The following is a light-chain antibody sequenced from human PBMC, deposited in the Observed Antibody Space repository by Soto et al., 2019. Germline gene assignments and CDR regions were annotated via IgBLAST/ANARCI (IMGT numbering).Light chain of an antibody. CDR1: QSVSSSY. CDR2: GAS. J-gene: IGKJ4*01. V-gene: IGKV3-20*01. CDR3: QQYGSSPSLT. Sequence: EIVLTQSPGTLSLSPGERATLSCRASQSVSSSYLAWYQQQPGQAPRLLIYGASSRATGIPDRFSGSGSGTDFTLTISRLEPEDFVVYYCQQYGSSPSLTFGGGTKVEIK.